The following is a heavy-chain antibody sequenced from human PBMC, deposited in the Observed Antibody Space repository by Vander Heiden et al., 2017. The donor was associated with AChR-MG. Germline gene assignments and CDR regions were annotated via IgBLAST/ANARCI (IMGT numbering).Heavy chain of an antibody. V-gene: IGHV4-39*01. CDR3: AGYNWNPSYYYGMDV. Sequence: QLQLQESGPGLVKPSETLSLTCTVSGGSISSSSYYWCWIRQPPGKGLEWIGSIYYSGSTYYNPSLKSRVTISVDTSKNQFSLKLSSVTAADTAVYYCAGYNWNPSYYYGMDVWGQGTTVTVSS. CDR2: IYYSGST. J-gene: IGHJ6*02. D-gene: IGHD1-20*01. CDR1: GGSISSSSYY.